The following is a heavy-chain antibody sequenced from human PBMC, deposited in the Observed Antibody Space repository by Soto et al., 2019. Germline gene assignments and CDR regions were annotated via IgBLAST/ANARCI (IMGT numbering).Heavy chain of an antibody. CDR2: IIPIFGTA. CDR3: ASRDFPQLEYFQH. Sequence: ASVKVSCKASGGTFSSYAISWVRQAPGQGLEWMGGIIPIFGTANYAQKFQGRVTITADESTSTAYMELSSLRSEDTAVYYWASRDFPQLEYFQHWGQGTLVTVSS. J-gene: IGHJ1*01. V-gene: IGHV1-69*13. CDR1: GGTFSSYA. D-gene: IGHD2-2*01.